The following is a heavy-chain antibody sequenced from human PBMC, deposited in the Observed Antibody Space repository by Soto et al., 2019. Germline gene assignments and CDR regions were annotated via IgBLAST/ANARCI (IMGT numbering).Heavy chain of an antibody. CDR3: GKGAVFGGGGEIDY. CDR2: ISGSGGST. CDR1: GFTFSSYA. J-gene: IGHJ4*02. Sequence: EVQLLESGGGLVQPGGSLRLSCAASGFTFSSYAMSWVRQAPGKGLEWVSAISGSGGSTYYADSVKGRFTISRDNSKNTRYLQMNSLRAEDRAVNYCGKGAVFGGGGEIDYWGQGTLVTVSS. V-gene: IGHV3-23*01. D-gene: IGHD3-16*01.